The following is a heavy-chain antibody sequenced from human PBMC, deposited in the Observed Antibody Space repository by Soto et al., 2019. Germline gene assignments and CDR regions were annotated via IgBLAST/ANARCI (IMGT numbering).Heavy chain of an antibody. CDR2: ISSSTI. CDR1: GFTFNNYN. Sequence: EVQLVESGGGLVQPGGSLRLSCAASGFTFNNYNMNWVGQAPGKGLEWVSYISSSTIYYADSVKGRFTISRDNAKNSLYLQMNSLRAEDTAVYYCAREGSDWYNWFDPWGQGTLVTVSS. CDR3: AREGSDWYNWFDP. V-gene: IGHV3-48*01. D-gene: IGHD6-19*01. J-gene: IGHJ5*02.